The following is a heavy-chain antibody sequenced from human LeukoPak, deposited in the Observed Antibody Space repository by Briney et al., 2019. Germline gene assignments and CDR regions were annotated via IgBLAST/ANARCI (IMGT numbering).Heavy chain of an antibody. D-gene: IGHD6-6*01. V-gene: IGHV1-18*01. CDR3: ARDGIAARRALSDY. CDR2: ISGYNGNT. Sequence: GASVKVSCKASGYTFTNYAVTWVRQAPGQGLEWMGWISGYNGNTNIAQKFQDRVTLTTDTSTSTAYIEVRSLRSDDTAVYYCARDGIAARRALSDYWGQGTLVTVSS. J-gene: IGHJ4*02. CDR1: GYTFTNYA.